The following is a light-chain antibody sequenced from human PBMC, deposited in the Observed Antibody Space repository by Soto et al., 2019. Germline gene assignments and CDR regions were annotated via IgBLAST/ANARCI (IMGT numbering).Light chain of an antibody. J-gene: IGKJ4*01. CDR3: QRYGSSVT. V-gene: IGKV3-20*01. CDR2: GAS. CDR1: QSVSSSY. Sequence: EIVLTQSPGTLSLSPGERATLSCRASQSVSSSYLAWYQQIPGQAPRLLIYGASRRTTAIPDRFSGSGSGTDFTLTISRLEPEDFAVYYWQRYGSSVTFGGGTKVEIK.